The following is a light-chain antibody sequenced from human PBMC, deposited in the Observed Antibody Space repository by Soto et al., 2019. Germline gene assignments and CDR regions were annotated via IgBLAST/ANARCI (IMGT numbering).Light chain of an antibody. CDR1: QSISNH. Sequence: DIQMTQTPSSLSASVEDRVIITCRASQSISNHLNWYQQKPGKAPKLLIYDASSLESGVPSRFSGSGSGTEFTLTISSLQPDDFATYYCQQYNSYSWTFGQGTKVDI. CDR3: QQYNSYSWT. CDR2: DAS. V-gene: IGKV1-5*01. J-gene: IGKJ1*01.